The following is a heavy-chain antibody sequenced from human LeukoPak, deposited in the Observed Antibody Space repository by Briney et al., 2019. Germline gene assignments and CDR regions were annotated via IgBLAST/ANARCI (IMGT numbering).Heavy chain of an antibody. D-gene: IGHD1-26*01. CDR2: IYYSGST. V-gene: IGHV4-34*01. J-gene: IGHJ4*02. Sequence: PSETLSLTCAVYGGSFSDYYWSWIRQPPGKGLEWIGSIYYSGSTYYNPSLKSRVTISVDTSKNQFSLKLSSVTAADTAVYYCARHPSGSNYYFDYWGQGTLVTVSS. CDR3: ARHPSGSNYYFDY. CDR1: GGSFSDYY.